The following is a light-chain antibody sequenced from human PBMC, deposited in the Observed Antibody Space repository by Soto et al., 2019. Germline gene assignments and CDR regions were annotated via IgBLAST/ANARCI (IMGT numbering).Light chain of an antibody. Sequence: DIVMTQSPDSLAVSLGERATINCKSSQRLVYSSKNRDYLAWYQQKPGQSPKLFMYWASSRESGVPDRFSGGGSGTDFTLTINSLQAEDVAVYYCQQYCHAPITFGQGTRLEIK. V-gene: IGKV4-1*01. CDR2: WAS. CDR1: QRLVYSSKNRDY. CDR3: QQYCHAPIT. J-gene: IGKJ5*01.